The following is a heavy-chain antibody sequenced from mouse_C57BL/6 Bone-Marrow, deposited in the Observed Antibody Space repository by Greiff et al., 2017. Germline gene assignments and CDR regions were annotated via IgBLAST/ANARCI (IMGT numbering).Heavy chain of an antibody. Sequence: QVLVMQSGADLARPGASVKMSCKASGFTFTSYTMHWVKQRPGQGLEWIGYINPSSGYTKYNQKFKDQATLSADKSTSTAYMQLSRLTSEDSADYYCTRKGIYYGNCNYAMDDWGQGTSVTVSS. D-gene: IGHD2-1*01. CDR2: INPSSGYT. V-gene: IGHV1-4*01. J-gene: IGHJ4*01. CDR3: TRKGIYYGNCNYAMDD. CDR1: GFTFTSYT.